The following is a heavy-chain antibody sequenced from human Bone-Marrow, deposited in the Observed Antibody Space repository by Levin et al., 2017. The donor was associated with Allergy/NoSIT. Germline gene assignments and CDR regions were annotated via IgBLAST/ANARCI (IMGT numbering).Heavy chain of an antibody. J-gene: IGHJ3*02. V-gene: IGHV4-4*07. CDR1: GASISSYF. Sequence: SQTLSLTCSVSGASISSYFWTWIRQPAGKGLEWIGHIYASGSTDYNPSLKSRLTMSIDTSKNQFSLNLGSVTAADTAVYFCASLGTRYGYNRDDFDIWGQGTVVTVSS. D-gene: IGHD5-24*01. CDR3: ASLGTRYGYNRDDFDI. CDR2: IYASGST.